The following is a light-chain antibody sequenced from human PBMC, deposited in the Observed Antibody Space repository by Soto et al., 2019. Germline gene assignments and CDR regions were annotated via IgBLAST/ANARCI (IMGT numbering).Light chain of an antibody. CDR3: QQHGTSPIA. V-gene: IGKV3-15*01. J-gene: IGKJ5*01. CDR1: QSVSSD. CDR2: GAS. Sequence: EIVMTQSPATLSVSPGERATLSCRASQSVSSDLAWYQQKPGQAPRLLIYGASTRATGIPARFSGSGSGTDFTLTISRLEPEDFAVYDCQQHGTSPIAFGQGTRLEIK.